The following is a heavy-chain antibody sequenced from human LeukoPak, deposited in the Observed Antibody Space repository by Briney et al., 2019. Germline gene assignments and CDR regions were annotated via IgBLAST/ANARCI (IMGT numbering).Heavy chain of an antibody. CDR3: AREKYYGSGSYYYFDY. Sequence: SETLSLTCTVSGGSISSHYWSWIRQPPGKGLEWIGYIYYSGSTNYNPSLKSRVTISVDTSKKQFSLKLSSVTAADTAVYYCAREKYYGSGSYYYFDYWAQGTLVTVSS. J-gene: IGHJ4*02. CDR2: IYYSGST. V-gene: IGHV4-59*11. D-gene: IGHD3-10*01. CDR1: GGSISSHY.